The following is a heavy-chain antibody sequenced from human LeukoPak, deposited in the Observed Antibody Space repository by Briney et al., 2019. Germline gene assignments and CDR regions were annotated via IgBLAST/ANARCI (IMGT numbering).Heavy chain of an antibody. CDR3: VRDGGVSGYDLLDY. J-gene: IGHJ4*02. CDR2: INQDGREE. CDR1: GFTFSHYW. V-gene: IGHV3-7*01. Sequence: PGGSLRLSCAGSGFTFSHYWMTWVRQAPGKGLMWVAQINQDGREEYYMDSVKARFTISRDNAKNSVFLQMNSLRAEDTAVYYCVRDGGVSGYDLLDYWGQGTLVTVSS. D-gene: IGHD5-12*01.